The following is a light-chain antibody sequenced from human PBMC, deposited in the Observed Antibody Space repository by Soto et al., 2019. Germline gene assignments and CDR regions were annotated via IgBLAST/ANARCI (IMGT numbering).Light chain of an antibody. V-gene: IGLV1-44*01. CDR2: TSN. CDR3: ATWDDSLHGYV. Sequence: QSVLTQPPSASGTPGQRVTISCSGSNSNIGSNKVNWYQQLPGTAPKLLIYTSNQRPSGVPDRFSGSKSGTSASLAISGLQSEDGADYYCATWDDSLHGYVFGTGTKVTVL. CDR1: NSNIGSNK. J-gene: IGLJ1*01.